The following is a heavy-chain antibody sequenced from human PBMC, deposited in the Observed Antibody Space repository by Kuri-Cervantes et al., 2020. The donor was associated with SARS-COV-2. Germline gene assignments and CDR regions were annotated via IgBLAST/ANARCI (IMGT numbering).Heavy chain of an antibody. CDR3: VRAQYSSSWSEGYYYYMDV. J-gene: IGHJ6*03. CDR1: GGSISSYY. CDR2: IYYSGST. D-gene: IGHD6-13*01. V-gene: IGHV4-59*01. Sequence: SETLSLTCTVSGGSISSYYWSWIRQPPGKGLEWIGYIYYSGSTNYNPSLKSRVTISVDTSKNQFSLKLSSVTAADTAVYYCVRAQYSSSWSEGYYYYMDVWGKGTTVTVSS.